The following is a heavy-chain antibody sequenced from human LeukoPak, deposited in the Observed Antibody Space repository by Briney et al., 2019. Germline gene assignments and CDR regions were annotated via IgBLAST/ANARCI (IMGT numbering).Heavy chain of an antibody. D-gene: IGHD3-3*01. CDR1: GGTFSIYA. Sequence: SVKVSCKASGGTFSIYAISWVRQAPGQGLEWMGGIIPIFGTANYAQKFQGRVTITADESTSTAYMELSSLRSEDTAVYYCARSPPQLRFLEWLPYNWFDPWGQGTLVTVSS. CDR3: ARSPPQLRFLEWLPYNWFDP. CDR2: IIPIFGTA. V-gene: IGHV1-69*13. J-gene: IGHJ5*02.